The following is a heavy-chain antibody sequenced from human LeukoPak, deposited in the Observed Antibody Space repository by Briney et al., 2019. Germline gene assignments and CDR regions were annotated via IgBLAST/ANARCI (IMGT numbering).Heavy chain of an antibody. Sequence: GRSLRLSCGAPGFTFDDYAMHWVPQAPGKGLEWVSGISWNSGSIGYADSVKGRFTISRDNAKNSLYLQMNSLRAEDTALYYSVKDVGECCSTTCYGAFDYWGQGTLVTVSS. V-gene: IGHV3-9*01. D-gene: IGHD2-2*03. CDR3: VKDVGECCSTTCYGAFDY. CDR2: ISWNSGSI. CDR1: GFTFDDYA. J-gene: IGHJ4*02.